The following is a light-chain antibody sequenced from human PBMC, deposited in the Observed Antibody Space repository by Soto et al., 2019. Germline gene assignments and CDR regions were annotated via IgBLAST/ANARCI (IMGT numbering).Light chain of an antibody. Sequence: QSALTQPRSVSGSPGQSVTISCTGTSSDVGGYNYVYWYQQHPGKAPKLVIYDVSKRPSGVPDRFSGSKSGNTASLIISGLQAEDEDDYYCYSYAGSDTVYVFGTGTKVTVL. J-gene: IGLJ1*01. CDR3: YSYAGSDTVYV. CDR2: DVS. CDR1: SSDVGGYNY. V-gene: IGLV2-11*01.